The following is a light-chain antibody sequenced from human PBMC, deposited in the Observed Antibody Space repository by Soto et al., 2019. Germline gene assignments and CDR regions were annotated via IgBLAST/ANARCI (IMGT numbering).Light chain of an antibody. V-gene: IGLV3-21*04. CDR3: QVWDSRSDNPV. Sequence: SYELTQPPSVSVAPGKTARITCGGNNIGSKSVHWYQQKPDQAPVLVIYYDSDRPSGIPARFSGSNSGNTATLTISRVEAGDEADYYCQVWDSRSDNPVFGGGTKLTVL. J-gene: IGLJ2*01. CDR1: NIGSKS. CDR2: YDS.